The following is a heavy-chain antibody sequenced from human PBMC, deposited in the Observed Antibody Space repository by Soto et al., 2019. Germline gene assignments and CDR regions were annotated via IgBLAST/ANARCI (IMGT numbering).Heavy chain of an antibody. CDR2: ISGSGGST. CDR3: AKDLRTQRVGYCSSTSCYVRVYYYYGMDV. Sequence: PGGSLRLSCAASGFTFSSYAMSWVRQAPGKGLEWVSAISGSGGSTYYADSVKGQFTISRDNSKNTLYLQMNSLRAEDTALYYCAKDLRTQRVGYCSSTSCYVRVYYYYGMDVWGQGTKVTVS. J-gene: IGHJ6*02. CDR1: GFTFSSYA. V-gene: IGHV3-23*01. D-gene: IGHD2-2*01.